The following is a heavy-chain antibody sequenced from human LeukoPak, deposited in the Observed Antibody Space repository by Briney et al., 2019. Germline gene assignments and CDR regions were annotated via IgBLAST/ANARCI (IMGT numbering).Heavy chain of an antibody. D-gene: IGHD4-17*01. J-gene: IGHJ4*02. CDR3: AKDHADGDYFDY. CDR1: GFTFSNAW. V-gene: IGHV3-30*18. Sequence: GGSLRLSCAASGFTFSNAWMSWVRQAPGKGLEWVAVISYDGSNKYYADSVKGRFTISRDNSKNTLYLQMNSLRAEDTAVYYCAKDHADGDYFDYWGQGTLVTVSS. CDR2: ISYDGSNK.